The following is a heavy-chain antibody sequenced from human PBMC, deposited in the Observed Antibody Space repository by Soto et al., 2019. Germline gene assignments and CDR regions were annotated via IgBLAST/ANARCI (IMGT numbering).Heavy chain of an antibody. V-gene: IGHV1-2*02. CDR3: ARVVVPAAKGYYYYYGMDV. D-gene: IGHD2-2*01. Sequence: ASLKVSCKASGYTFTGYDMHWVRQAPGQGREWMGWINPNSGGTNYAQKFQGRVTMTRDTSISTAYMELSRLRSDDTAVYYCARVVVPAAKGYYYYYGMDVWGQGNTVTVSS. J-gene: IGHJ6*02. CDR2: INPNSGGT. CDR1: GYTFTGYD.